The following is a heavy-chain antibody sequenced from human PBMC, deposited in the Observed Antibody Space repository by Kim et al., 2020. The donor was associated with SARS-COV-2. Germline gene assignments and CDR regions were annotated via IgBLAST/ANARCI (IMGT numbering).Heavy chain of an antibody. CDR3: LKGGWGWIWDP. D-gene: IGHD2-21*01. CDR1: GFTFFGHA. J-gene: IGHJ5*02. Sequence: GGSLRLSCTTSGFTFFGHAMSWVRQAPGKVLEWVSSIDGSDGTTYYVDSVKGRFSISRDDSRNTLYLQMSALRADDTATYYCLKGGWGWIWDPWGQGTL. CDR2: IDGSDGTT. V-gene: IGHV3-23*01.